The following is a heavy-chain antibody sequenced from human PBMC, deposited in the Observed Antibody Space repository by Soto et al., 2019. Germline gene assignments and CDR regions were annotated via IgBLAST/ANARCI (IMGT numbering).Heavy chain of an antibody. J-gene: IGHJ5*02. D-gene: IGHD3-3*01. Sequence: QVHLQESGPGLVKPSQTLSLTCTVSGGFVNSVNNYWSWIRQPPGKGLEWLGYIFYTGSTYYNPYVRSRITIYKDTSKNPFSLKPTSVTAADTAVYYCARVPFSSFGVADPPVGWFDPWGQGTLVTVSS. CDR1: GGFVNSVNNY. V-gene: IGHV4-30-4*01. CDR3: ARVPFSSFGVADPPVGWFDP. CDR2: IFYTGST.